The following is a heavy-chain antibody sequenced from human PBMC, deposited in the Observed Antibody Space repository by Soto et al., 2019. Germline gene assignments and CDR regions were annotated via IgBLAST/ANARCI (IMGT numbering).Heavy chain of an antibody. CDR1: GFTFSTYW. D-gene: IGHD2-2*01. CDR2: INGDGSDT. CDR3: TRAITGFSYADS. V-gene: IGHV3-74*01. J-gene: IGHJ4*02. Sequence: EVQLVESGGVLVQPGGSLRLSCAASGFTFSTYWMHWVRQAPGKGLVWVSRINGDGSDTVYTDFVKGRFTSSRDNAKNTLYLQMNSLRAEDTAVYYRTRAITGFSYADSWGRGTLVTVSS.